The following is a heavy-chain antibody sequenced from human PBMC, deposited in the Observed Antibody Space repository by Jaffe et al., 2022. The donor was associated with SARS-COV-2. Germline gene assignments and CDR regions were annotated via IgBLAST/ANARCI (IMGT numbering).Heavy chain of an antibody. CDR3: ANSEAYYDSSGLPIQH. CDR2: ISWNSGSI. V-gene: IGHV3-9*01. D-gene: IGHD3-22*01. J-gene: IGHJ1*01. Sequence: EVQLVESGGGLVQPGRSLRLSCAASGFTFDDYAMHWVRQAPGKGLEWVSGISWNSGSIGYADSVKGRFTISRDNAKNSLYLQMNSLRAEDTALYYCANSEAYYDSSGLPIQHWGQGTLVTVSS. CDR1: GFTFDDYA.